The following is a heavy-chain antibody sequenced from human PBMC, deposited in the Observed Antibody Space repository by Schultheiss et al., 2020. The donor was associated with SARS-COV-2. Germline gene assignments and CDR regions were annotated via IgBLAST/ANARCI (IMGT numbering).Heavy chain of an antibody. J-gene: IGHJ5*02. D-gene: IGHD3-3*01. CDR1: GGSVSSGSYY. CDR2: VYPSGST. V-gene: IGHV4-61*01. Sequence: SQTLSLTCTVSGGSVSSGSYYWSWIRQPPGKGLEWIGRVYPSGSTNYNPSLKSRVTISVDTAKNQFSLQLSSVTAADTAVYYCARYYYDGTGDNWFDPWGQGTLVTVSS. CDR3: ARYYYDGTGDNWFDP.